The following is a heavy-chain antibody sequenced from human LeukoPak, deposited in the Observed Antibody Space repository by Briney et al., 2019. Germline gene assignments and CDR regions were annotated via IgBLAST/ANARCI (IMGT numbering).Heavy chain of an antibody. Sequence: GGSLRLSCEASGFTFSSFAMHWVRQAPGEGLEYVSAISSNGGSTYYANSVKGRFTISRDNSKNTLYLQMGSLRAEDMAVYYCARGAVVVTNYFDFGGQGTLVTVSS. CDR1: GFTFSSFA. D-gene: IGHD3-22*01. CDR2: ISSNGGST. V-gene: IGHV3-64*01. J-gene: IGHJ4*02. CDR3: ARGAVVVTNYFDF.